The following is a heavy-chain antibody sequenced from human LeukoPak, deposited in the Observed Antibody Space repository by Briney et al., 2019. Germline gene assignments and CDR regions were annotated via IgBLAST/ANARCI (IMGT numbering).Heavy chain of an antibody. CDR3: ARGEWGSGSSPFDY. D-gene: IGHD3-16*01. Sequence: ASVKVSCKASGYTFTSYDISWVRQATGQGLEWMGWMNPNSGNTGYAQKFQGRVTMTRNTSISTAYMELSSLRSEDTAVYYCARGEWGSGSSPFDYWGQGTLVTVSS. J-gene: IGHJ4*02. V-gene: IGHV1-8*01. CDR1: GYTFTSYD. CDR2: MNPNSGNT.